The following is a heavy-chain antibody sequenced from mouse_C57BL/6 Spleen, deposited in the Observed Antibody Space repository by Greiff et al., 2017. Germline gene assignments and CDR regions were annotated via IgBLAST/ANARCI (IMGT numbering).Heavy chain of an antibody. J-gene: IGHJ2*01. CDR3: ARPITTVVAYYFDY. D-gene: IGHD1-1*01. CDR1: GYTFTSYD. V-gene: IGHV1-85*01. Sequence: VQLQQSGPELVKPGASVKLSCKASGYTFTSYDINWVKQRPGQGLEWIGWIYPRDGSTKYNEKFKGKDTLTVDTSSSTAYMELHSLTSEDSAVYFCARPITTVVAYYFDYWGQGTTLTVSS. CDR2: IYPRDGST.